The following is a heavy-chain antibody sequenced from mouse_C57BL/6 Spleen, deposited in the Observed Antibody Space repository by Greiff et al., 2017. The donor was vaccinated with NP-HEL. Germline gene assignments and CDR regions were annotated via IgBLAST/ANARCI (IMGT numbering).Heavy chain of an antibody. CDR2: INPNNGGT. D-gene: IGHD1-1*01. CDR3: ARSLVLRPSSGAMDY. Sequence: EVQLQQSGPELVKPGASVKISCKASGYTFTDYYMNWVKQSHGKSLEWIGDINPNNGGTSYNQKFKGKATLTVDKSYSTAYMELRSLTSEDSAVYYCARSLVLRPSSGAMDYWGQGTSVTVSS. J-gene: IGHJ4*01. V-gene: IGHV1-26*01. CDR1: GYTFTDYY.